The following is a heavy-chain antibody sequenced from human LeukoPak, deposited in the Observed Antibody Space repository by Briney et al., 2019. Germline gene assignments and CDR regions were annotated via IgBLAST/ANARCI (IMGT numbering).Heavy chain of an antibody. CDR1: GVSFSGYY. J-gene: IGHJ5*02. CDR3: ARDSGTTGEVKFDP. CDR2: IYGSGST. Sequence: SETLSLTCAVYGVSFSGYYWSWIRQPAGKGLQWIGRIYGSGSTTYNPPLKSRLTMSVDPSKNQFSLKLSSMTAADTAIYYCARDSGTTGEVKFDPWGQGTLVTVSS. V-gene: IGHV4-4*07. D-gene: IGHD3-10*01.